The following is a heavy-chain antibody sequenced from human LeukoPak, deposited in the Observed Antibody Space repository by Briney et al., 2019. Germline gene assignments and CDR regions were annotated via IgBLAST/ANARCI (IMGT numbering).Heavy chain of an antibody. CDR2: ISTSGSDT. J-gene: IGHJ4*02. V-gene: IGHV3-23*01. CDR3: AKGGNSAPLDY. CDR1: GFTFSNSA. D-gene: IGHD1-7*01. Sequence: PGGSLRLSCAASGFTFSNSAMTWVRQAPGKGLEWVSAISTSGSDTIYTDSVKDRFTISRDTSKTTLYLQMNSLRAEDTAVYYCAKGGNSAPLDYWGQGTLVTVSS.